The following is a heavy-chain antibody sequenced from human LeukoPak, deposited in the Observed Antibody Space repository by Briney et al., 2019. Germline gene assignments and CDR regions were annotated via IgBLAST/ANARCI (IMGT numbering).Heavy chain of an antibody. D-gene: IGHD5-24*01. CDR3: ARGVEMATIFA. CDR1: GFTFSSYS. J-gene: IGHJ5*02. CDR2: ISSSSSYT. V-gene: IGHV3-21*01. Sequence: GGSLRLSCAASGFTFSSYSMNWVRQAPGKGLEWVSSISSSSSYTYYADSVKGRFTISRDNAKNSLYLQMNSLRAEDTAVYYCARGVEMATIFAWGQGTLVTVSS.